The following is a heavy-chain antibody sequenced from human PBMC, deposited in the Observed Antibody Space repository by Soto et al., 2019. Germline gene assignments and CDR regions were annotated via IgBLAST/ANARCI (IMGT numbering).Heavy chain of an antibody. Sequence: PSETLSLTCTVSGGSISSSSYYWGWIRQPPGKGLEWIGSIYYSGSTYYNPSLKSRVAISVDTSKNQFSLKLSSVTAADTAVYYGARQAYSYDHLFDYWGQGTLVTVS. CDR2: IYYSGST. CDR1: GGSISSSSYY. J-gene: IGHJ4*02. V-gene: IGHV4-39*01. CDR3: ARQAYSYDHLFDY. D-gene: IGHD5-18*01.